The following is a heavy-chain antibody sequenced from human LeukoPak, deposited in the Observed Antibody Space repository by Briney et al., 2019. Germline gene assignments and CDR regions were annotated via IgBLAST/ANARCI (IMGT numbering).Heavy chain of an antibody. V-gene: IGHV3-23*01. J-gene: IGHJ4*02. CDR3: AKDYCRDGNCPFPFLDS. CDR2: ITGTGGK. CDR1: GFTLTNHG. Sequence: GASLRLSCAVSGFTLTNHGVSWVRQAPGKGLEWVSIITGTGGKYYGDSVKGRFVLSRDNSKNTVYMQMSSLRAEDTATYYCAKDYCRDGNCPFPFLDSWGQGTQVTVSS. D-gene: IGHD2-15*01.